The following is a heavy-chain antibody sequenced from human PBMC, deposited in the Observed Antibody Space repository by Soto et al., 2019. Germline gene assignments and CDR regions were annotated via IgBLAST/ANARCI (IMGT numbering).Heavy chain of an antibody. CDR1: VGSISSSSYY. J-gene: IGHJ6*02. V-gene: IGHV4-39*01. CDR3: ARRTTVSYGMDV. Sequence: RSLTCAVSVGSISSSSYYWGWIRQPPGKVLEWIGSIYYSGSTYYNPSLKSRVTISVDTSKNQFSLKLSSVTAADTAVYYCARRTTVSYGMDVWGQGTTITFSS. CDR2: IYYSGST. D-gene: IGHD4-4*01.